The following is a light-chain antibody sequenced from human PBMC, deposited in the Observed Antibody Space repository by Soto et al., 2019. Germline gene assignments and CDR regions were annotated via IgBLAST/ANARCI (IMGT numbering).Light chain of an antibody. Sequence: QSVLTQPASVSGSPGQSITISCTGTSRDVGGYNYVSWYQHRPGEVPKLIIYDVGNRPSGVSDRFSGSKSGDTASLTISGLRAEDDSVYYCNSYRNTPARYVFGTGTNVTVL. CDR2: DVG. J-gene: IGLJ1*01. CDR3: NSYRNTPARYV. CDR1: SRDVGGYNY. V-gene: IGLV2-14*03.